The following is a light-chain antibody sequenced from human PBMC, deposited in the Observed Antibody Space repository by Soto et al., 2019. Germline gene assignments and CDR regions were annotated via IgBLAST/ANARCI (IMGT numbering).Light chain of an antibody. Sequence: EIVLTQSPGTLSLSPGERATLSCRASQSVSNNYVAWYQQKPGQAPSLLIFRVSIKATGIPDRFSGSGSGTEFSLTIRGLDPEDSAIYHCNQHGGSPDTFVKGTKLEIK. CDR2: RVS. V-gene: IGKV3-20*01. J-gene: IGKJ4*02. CDR1: QSVSNNY. CDR3: NQHGGSPDT.